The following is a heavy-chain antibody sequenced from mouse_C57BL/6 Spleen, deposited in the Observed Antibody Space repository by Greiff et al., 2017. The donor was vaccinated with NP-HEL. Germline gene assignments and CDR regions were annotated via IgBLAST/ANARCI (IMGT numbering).Heavy chain of an antibody. CDR3: ARNYYGRSYWYFDV. J-gene: IGHJ1*03. Sequence: EVQVVESGGGLVKPGGSLKLSCAASGFTFSDYGMHWVRQAPEKGLEWVAYISSGSSTIYYADTVKGRFTISRDNAKNTLFLRMTSLRSEDTAMYNCARNYYGRSYWYFDVWGTGTTVTVSS. CDR1: GFTFSDYG. CDR2: ISSGSSTI. D-gene: IGHD1-1*01. V-gene: IGHV5-17*01.